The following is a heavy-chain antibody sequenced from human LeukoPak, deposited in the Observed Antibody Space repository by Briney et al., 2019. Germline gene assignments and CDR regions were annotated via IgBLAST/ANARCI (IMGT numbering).Heavy chain of an antibody. J-gene: IGHJ4*02. D-gene: IGHD1-26*01. CDR3: ARGGGSISGSRYPDY. Sequence: SETLSLTCTVSGGSISSNSYYWGWIRQPPGKGLEWIGSTYYSGSTYYNPTLKSRVTISVDTSKNQFSLKLSSVTAAYTAVYYCARGGGSISGSRYPDYWGQGTLVTVSS. CDR2: TYYSGST. V-gene: IGHV4-39*07. CDR1: GGSISSNSYY.